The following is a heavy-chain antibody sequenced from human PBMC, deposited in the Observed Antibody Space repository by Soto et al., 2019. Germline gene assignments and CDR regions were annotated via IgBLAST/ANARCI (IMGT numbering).Heavy chain of an antibody. D-gene: IGHD2-2*01. CDR3: ARAMTALEVDY. J-gene: IGHJ4*02. CDR2: IIPILGIA. CDR1: GGTFSSYT. Sequence: QVQLVQSGAEVTKPGSSVKVSCKASGGTFSSYTISWVRQAPGQGLEWMGRIIPILGIANYAQKFQGRVTITADKSTSTAYMELSSLRSEDTVVYYCARAMTALEVDYWGQGTLVTVSS. V-gene: IGHV1-69*02.